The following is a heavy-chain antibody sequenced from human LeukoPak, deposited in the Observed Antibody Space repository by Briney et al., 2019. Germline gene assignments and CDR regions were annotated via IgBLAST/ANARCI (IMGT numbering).Heavy chain of an antibody. CDR3: AGTVVDYGMDV. CDR2: IIPIFGTA. D-gene: IGHD2-15*01. CDR1: GGTFSSYA. V-gene: IGHV1-69*13. Sequence: GASVNVSCKASGGTFSSYAISWVRQAPGQGLEWMGGIIPIFGTANYAQKFQGRVTITADESTSTAYMELSSLRSEDTAVYYCAGTVVDYGMDVWGQGTTVTVSS. J-gene: IGHJ6*02.